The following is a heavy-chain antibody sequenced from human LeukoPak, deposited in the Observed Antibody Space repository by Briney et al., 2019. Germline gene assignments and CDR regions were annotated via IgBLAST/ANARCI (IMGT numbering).Heavy chain of an antibody. CDR3: ARHVKGSSWSGRYFDY. CDR2: IYYSGST. V-gene: IGHV4-61*01. Sequence: ETLSLTCAVSGGSISSGSYSWSWIRQPPGEGLEWIGYIYYSGSTNYNPSLKSRVTISVDTSKNQFSLKLSSVTAADTAVYYCARHVKGSSWSGRYFDYWGQGTLVTVSS. CDR1: GGSISSGSYS. D-gene: IGHD6-13*01. J-gene: IGHJ4*02.